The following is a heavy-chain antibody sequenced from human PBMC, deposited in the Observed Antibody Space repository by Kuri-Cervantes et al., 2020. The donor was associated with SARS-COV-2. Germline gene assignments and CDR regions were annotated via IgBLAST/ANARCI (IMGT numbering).Heavy chain of an antibody. V-gene: IGHV3-15*01. J-gene: IGHJ6*03. CDR2: IKSKTDGGTT. D-gene: IGHD3-10*01. Sequence: GGSLRLSCAAYGVTFSNAWMSWVRQAPGKGLEWVGRIKSKTDGGTTDYAAPVKGKFTISRDDSKNTLYLQMNSLKTEDTAVYYCHTHLYKLWFGKIYYCYYMDVWGKGTTVTVSS. CDR3: HTHLYKLWFGKIYYCYYMDV. CDR1: GVTFSNAW.